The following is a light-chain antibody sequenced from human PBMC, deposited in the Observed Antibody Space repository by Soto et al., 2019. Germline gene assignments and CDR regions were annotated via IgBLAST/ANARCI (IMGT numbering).Light chain of an antibody. CDR2: GAS. Sequence: EIVLTQSPGTLSLSPGERATLSCRASQSVSNNYLAWYQQKPGQAPRLLIYGASNRATGIPDRFSGSGSGTDFTLTISRLEPEDFGVYYCQQYNNWPGTFGQGTKVEIK. V-gene: IGKV3-20*01. J-gene: IGKJ1*01. CDR1: QSVSNNY. CDR3: QQYNNWPGT.